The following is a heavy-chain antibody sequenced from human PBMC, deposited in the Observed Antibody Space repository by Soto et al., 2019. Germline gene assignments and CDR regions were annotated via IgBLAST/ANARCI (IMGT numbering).Heavy chain of an antibody. J-gene: IGHJ4*02. D-gene: IGHD2-15*01. CDR3: ARAWWELTAFDY. CDR2: ISSTGNNI. Sequence: PGGSLRLSCAASGFTFNSFGMNWVRQAPGKGLEWVSSISSTGNNIYYADSVKGRFTISRDNAKNSLYLQINSLRAEDTAVYYCARAWWELTAFDYWGRGTQVTVSS. CDR1: GFTFNSFG. V-gene: IGHV3-21*01.